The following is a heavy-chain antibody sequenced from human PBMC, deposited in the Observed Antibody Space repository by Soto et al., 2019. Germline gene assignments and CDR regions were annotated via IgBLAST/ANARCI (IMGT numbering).Heavy chain of an antibody. D-gene: IGHD3-22*01. V-gene: IGHV1-69*02. CDR2: IIPILGIA. J-gene: IGHJ5*02. CDR3: ARAYDHPDLNWFDP. CDR1: GGTFSSYT. Sequence: QVQLVQSGAEVKKPGSSVNVSCKASGGTFSSYTISWVRQAPGQGLEWMGRIIPILGIANYAQKFQGRVTITADKSTSTAYMELSSLRSEDTAVYYCARAYDHPDLNWFDPWGQGTLVTVSS.